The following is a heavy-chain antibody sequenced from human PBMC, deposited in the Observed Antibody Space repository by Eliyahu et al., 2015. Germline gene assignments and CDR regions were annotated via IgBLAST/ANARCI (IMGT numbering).Heavy chain of an antibody. CDR3: ARGRVGSGLFDY. CDR2: INPSGDST. V-gene: IGHV1-46*03. J-gene: IGHJ4*02. Sequence: QVQLVQSGAEVKKPGASVKVSCKASGYTFTTYYMYWVRQAPGQGLEWMGIINPSGDSTSYAQKFQGRVTMTRDTSTSTVYMELSSLRSEDTAVYFCARGRVGSGLFDYWGRGTLVTVSS. CDR1: GYTFTTYY. D-gene: IGHD2-15*01.